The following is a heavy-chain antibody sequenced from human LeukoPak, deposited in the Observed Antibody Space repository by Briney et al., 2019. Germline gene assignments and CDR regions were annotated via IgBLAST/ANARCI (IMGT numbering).Heavy chain of an antibody. CDR1: GFTFSSYW. D-gene: IGHD6-6*01. CDR2: INSDGSST. Sequence: GGSLRLSCAASGFTFSSYWMHWVRQAPGKGLVWVSRINSDGSSTSYADSVKGRFTISRDNAKNTLYLQMNSLRAEDTAVYYCAKSSIAAPFDPWGQGTLVTVSS. V-gene: IGHV3-74*01. CDR3: AKSSIAAPFDP. J-gene: IGHJ5*02.